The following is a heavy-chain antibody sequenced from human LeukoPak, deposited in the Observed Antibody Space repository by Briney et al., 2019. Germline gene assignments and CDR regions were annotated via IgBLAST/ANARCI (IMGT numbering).Heavy chain of an antibody. D-gene: IGHD5-12*01. CDR2: IIPIFGTA. Sequence: SVKVSCKASGYTFTSYGISWVRQAPGQGLEWMGGIIPIFGTANYAQKFQGRVTITADESTSTAYMELSSLRSEDTAVYYCARENVVAAYYYYYGMDVWGQGTTVTVSS. CDR1: GYTFTSYG. V-gene: IGHV1-69*13. CDR3: ARENVVAAYYYYYGMDV. J-gene: IGHJ6*02.